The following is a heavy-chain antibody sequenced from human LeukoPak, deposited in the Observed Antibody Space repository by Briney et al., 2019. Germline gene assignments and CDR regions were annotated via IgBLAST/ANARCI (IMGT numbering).Heavy chain of an antibody. CDR1: GYTFTGFY. J-gene: IGHJ4*02. Sequence: GASVKVSCKASGYTFTGFYIHWVRQATGQGLEWMGWMNPNSGNTGYAQKFQGRVTMTRNTSISTAYMELSSLRSEDTAVYYCARNYSSGWLRLDYWGQGTLVTVSS. D-gene: IGHD6-19*01. CDR2: MNPNSGNT. V-gene: IGHV1-8*02. CDR3: ARNYSSGWLRLDY.